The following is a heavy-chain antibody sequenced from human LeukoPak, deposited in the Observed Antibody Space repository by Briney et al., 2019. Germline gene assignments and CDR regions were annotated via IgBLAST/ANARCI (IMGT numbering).Heavy chain of an antibody. CDR3: ARTAMIGFGELPRPFDY. CDR1: GYTFTGYY. J-gene: IGHJ4*02. Sequence: ASVKVSCKASGYTFTGYYMHWVRQAPGQGLEWMGWINPNSGGTNYAQKFQGWVTMTRDTSISTAYMELSRLRSDDTAVYYCARTAMIGFGELPRPFDYWGQGTLVTVSS. D-gene: IGHD3-10*01. V-gene: IGHV1-2*04. CDR2: INPNSGGT.